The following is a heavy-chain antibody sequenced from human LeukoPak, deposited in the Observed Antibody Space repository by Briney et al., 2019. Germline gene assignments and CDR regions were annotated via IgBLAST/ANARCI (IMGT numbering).Heavy chain of an antibody. Sequence: ASVKVSCEASGGTFSSYTISWVRQAPGQGLEWMGRIIPILGIANYAQKFQGRVTITADKSTSTAYMELSSLRSEDTAVYYCARGPDYSNYLNWFDPWGQGTLVTVSS. CDR3: ARGPDYSNYLNWFDP. V-gene: IGHV1-69*02. CDR2: IIPILGIA. J-gene: IGHJ5*02. CDR1: GGTFSSYT. D-gene: IGHD4-11*01.